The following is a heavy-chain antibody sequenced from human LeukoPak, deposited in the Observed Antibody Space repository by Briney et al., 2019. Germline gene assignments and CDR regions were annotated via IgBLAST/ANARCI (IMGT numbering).Heavy chain of an antibody. D-gene: IGHD3-9*01. J-gene: IGHJ4*02. Sequence: SETLSLTCAVYGGSFSGYYWSWIRQPPGKGLEWIGYIYYSGSTNYNPSLKSRVTISVDTSKNQFSLKLSSVTAADTAVYYCARVLTGSGGYYFDYWGQGTLVTVSS. V-gene: IGHV4-59*01. CDR3: ARVLTGSGGYYFDY. CDR1: GGSFSGYY. CDR2: IYYSGST.